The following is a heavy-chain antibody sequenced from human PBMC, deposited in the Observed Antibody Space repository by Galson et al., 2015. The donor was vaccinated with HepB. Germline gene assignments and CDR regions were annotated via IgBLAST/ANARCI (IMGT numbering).Heavy chain of an antibody. CDR1: GFTFSSYG. CDR3: AKDSGGYCSSTSCYLSGACGY. D-gene: IGHD2-2*01. Sequence: SLRLSCAASGFTFSSYGMHWVRQAPGKGLEWVAVISYDGSNKYYADSVKGRFTISRDNSKNTLYLQMNSLRAEDTAVYYCAKDSGGYCSSTSCYLSGACGYWGQGTLVTVSS. CDR2: ISYDGSNK. J-gene: IGHJ4*02. V-gene: IGHV3-30*18.